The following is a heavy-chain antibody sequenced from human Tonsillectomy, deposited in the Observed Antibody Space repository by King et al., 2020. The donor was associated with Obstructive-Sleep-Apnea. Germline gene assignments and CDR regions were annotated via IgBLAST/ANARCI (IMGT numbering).Heavy chain of an antibody. CDR2: IYSSGRAT. CDR3: ARDPDYGDYDDAFDI. D-gene: IGHD4-17*01. CDR1: GFTFSSYS. V-gene: IGHV3-48*04. Sequence: VQLVESGGGLVQPGGSLRLSCAASGFTFSSYSMNWVRQAPGKGLEWVSFIYSSGRATWYADSVKGRFTISRDNAKNSLYLHMNSLRAEDTAVYYCARDPDYGDYDDAFDIWGQGTMVTVSS. J-gene: IGHJ3*02.